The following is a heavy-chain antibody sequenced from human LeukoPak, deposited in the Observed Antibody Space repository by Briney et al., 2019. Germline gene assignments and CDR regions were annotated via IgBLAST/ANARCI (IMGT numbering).Heavy chain of an antibody. CDR3: VRDDFKREDLFDL. J-gene: IGHJ4*02. D-gene: IGHD1-26*01. V-gene: IGHV3-30-3*01. CDR1: GFTFSTYA. Sequence: PGGSLRLSCVASGFTFSTYAMHWVRQAPGKGLEWVALISSAGSKLYYADSVKGRFTISRDNSRNTLYLQMSNLRDEDTAVYYCVRDDFKREDLFDLWGQGTLVTVSS. CDR2: ISSAGSKL.